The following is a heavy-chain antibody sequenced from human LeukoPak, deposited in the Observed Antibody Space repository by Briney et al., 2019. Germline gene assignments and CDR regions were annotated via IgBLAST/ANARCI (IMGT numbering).Heavy chain of an antibody. CDR1: GGSFSGYY. J-gene: IGHJ4*02. V-gene: IGHV4-34*01. Sequence: SETLSLTCAVYGGSFSGYYWSWLRQPPGKGLEWIGEINHSGSTNYNPSLKSRVTISVDTSKNQFSLKLSSVTAADTAVYYCARVGGSLRYFDWLPYYFDYWGQGTLVTVSS. D-gene: IGHD3-9*01. CDR2: INHSGST. CDR3: ARVGGSLRYFDWLPYYFDY.